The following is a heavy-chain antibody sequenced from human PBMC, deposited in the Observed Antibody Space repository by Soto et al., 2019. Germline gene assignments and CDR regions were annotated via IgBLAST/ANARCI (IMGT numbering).Heavy chain of an antibody. CDR2: ISGSGGST. Sequence: GGSLRLSCAASGFTFSSYAMSWVRQAPGKGLEWVSAISGSGGSTYYADSVKGRFTISRDNSKNTLYLKMNSLRAEDTAVYYCAKDVAYCGGDCYSPGYFDYWGQGTLVTVSS. D-gene: IGHD2-21*02. CDR1: GFTFSSYA. J-gene: IGHJ4*02. CDR3: AKDVAYCGGDCYSPGYFDY. V-gene: IGHV3-23*01.